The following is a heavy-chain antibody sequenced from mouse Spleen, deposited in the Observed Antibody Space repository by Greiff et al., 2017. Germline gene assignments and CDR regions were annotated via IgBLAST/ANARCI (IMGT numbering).Heavy chain of an antibody. V-gene: IGHV1-19*01. D-gene: IGHD2-4*01. J-gene: IGHJ2*01. Sequence: EVKLQQSGPVLVKPGASVKMSCKASGYTFTDYYMNWVKQSHGKSLEWIGVINPYNGGTSYNQKFKGKATLTVDKSSSTAYMELNSLTSEDSAVYYCARDDYDLDYWGQGTTLTVSS. CDR3: ARDDYDLDY. CDR1: GYTFTDYY. CDR2: INPYNGGT.